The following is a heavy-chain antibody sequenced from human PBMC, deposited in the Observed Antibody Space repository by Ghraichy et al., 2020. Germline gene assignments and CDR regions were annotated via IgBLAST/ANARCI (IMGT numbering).Heavy chain of an antibody. D-gene: IGHD3-10*01. CDR3: ARSRDYYGSGSSFDY. V-gene: IGHV3-21*01. Sequence: GGSLRLSCAASGFTFSSYSMNWVRQAPGKGLEWVSSISSSGSYIYYADSVKGRFTISRDNAKNSLYLQMNSLRAEDTAVYYCARSRDYYGSGSSFDYWGQGTLVTVSS. CDR1: GFTFSSYS. J-gene: IGHJ4*02. CDR2: ISSSGSYI.